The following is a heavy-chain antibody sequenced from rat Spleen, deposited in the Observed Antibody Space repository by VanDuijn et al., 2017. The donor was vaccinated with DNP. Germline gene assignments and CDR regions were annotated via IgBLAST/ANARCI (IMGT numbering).Heavy chain of an antibody. CDR2: ITSSGGST. Sequence: EVQLVESGGGLVQPGRSMKLSCVASGFTFNNYWMTWIRQVPGKGLEWVASITSSGGSTYYPDSVKGRFTVSSDKAENTLCLQMNSLRSEDTATYYCAKDRTGGFAMDAWGQGTSVTVSS. V-gene: IGHV5-31*01. CDR3: AKDRTGGFAMDA. CDR1: GFTFNNYW. D-gene: IGHD4-1*01. J-gene: IGHJ4*01.